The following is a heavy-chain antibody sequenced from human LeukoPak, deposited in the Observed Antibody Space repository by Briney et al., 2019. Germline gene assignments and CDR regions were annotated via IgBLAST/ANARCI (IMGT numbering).Heavy chain of an antibody. CDR1: GFTFGSYW. V-gene: IGHV3-7*03. CDR2: IKQDESGK. Sequence: PGGSLRLSCAASGFTFGSYWMSWVRPAPGKGLEWVANIKQDESGKYYVDSVKGRFSISRDNARNSLYLQINSLRAEDTAVYHCARGNDYGDHVGIYFDSWGQATLVSVCS. D-gene: IGHD4-17*01. J-gene: IGHJ4*02. CDR3: ARGNDYGDHVGIYFDS.